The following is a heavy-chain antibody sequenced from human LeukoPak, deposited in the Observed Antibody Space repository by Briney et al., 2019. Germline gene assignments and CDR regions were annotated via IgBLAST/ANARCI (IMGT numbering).Heavy chain of an antibody. CDR1: GYTFTSYA. CDR3: AFISSGWSILY. D-gene: IGHD6-19*01. CDR2: INTNTGNP. V-gene: IGHV7-4-1*02. Sequence: ASVKVSCKASGYTFTSYAMNWVRQAPGQGLEWMGWINTNTGNPTYVQGFTGRFGFSLDTSVSTAYLQISSLKAEDTAVYYCAFISSGWSILYWGQGTLVTVSS. J-gene: IGHJ4*02.